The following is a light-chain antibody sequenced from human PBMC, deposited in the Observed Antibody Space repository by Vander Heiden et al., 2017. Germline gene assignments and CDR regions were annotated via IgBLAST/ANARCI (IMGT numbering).Light chain of an antibody. CDR1: QGIRND. Sequence: AIQMTQSPSSLSPSVGDRVIITCRASQGIRNDLGWYQQRPGKAPKLLIYAASSLQTGVPLRFSGSGSGTDFTLTISSLQPEDFATYYCLQDYSYPRTFGQGTKVEIK. CDR3: LQDYSYPRT. V-gene: IGKV1-6*01. CDR2: AAS. J-gene: IGKJ1*01.